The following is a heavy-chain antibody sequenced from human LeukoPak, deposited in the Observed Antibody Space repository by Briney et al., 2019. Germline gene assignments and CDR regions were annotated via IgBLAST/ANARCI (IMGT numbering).Heavy chain of an antibody. CDR2: INQDGSEK. CDR3: ARDKSAGADTGSSFYY. Sequence: GGSLRLSCAASGFILSSYWMSWVRQAPGKGLEWVANINQDGSEKYYVDSVKGRFTFSRDNAKNSLYLQMDSLRAEDTAVYYCARDKSAGADTGSSFYYWGQGALVTVSS. CDR1: GFILSSYW. D-gene: IGHD3-10*01. V-gene: IGHV3-7*03. J-gene: IGHJ4*02.